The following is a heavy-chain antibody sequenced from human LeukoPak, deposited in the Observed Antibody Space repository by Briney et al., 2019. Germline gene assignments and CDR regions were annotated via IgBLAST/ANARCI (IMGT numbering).Heavy chain of an antibody. Sequence: PSETLSLTCAVYGGSFSGYYWSWIRQPPGKGLEWIGEINRSGSTNYNPSLKSRVTMSVDTSKNQFSLKLSSVTAADTAVYYCARHPEKSIAEKYFQHWGQGTLVTVSS. J-gene: IGHJ1*01. CDR2: INRSGST. D-gene: IGHD6-6*01. CDR1: GGSFSGYY. CDR3: ARHPEKSIAEKYFQH. V-gene: IGHV4-34*01.